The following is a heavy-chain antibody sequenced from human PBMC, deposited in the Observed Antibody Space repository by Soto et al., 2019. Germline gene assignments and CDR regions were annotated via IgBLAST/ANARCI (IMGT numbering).Heavy chain of an antibody. CDR3: ARVYYDSSGYPQPYYYGMDV. D-gene: IGHD3-22*01. CDR1: GFTFSSYA. V-gene: IGHV3-30-3*01. Sequence: GGSLRLSCAASGFTFSSYAMHWVRQAPGKGLEWVAVISYDGSNKYYADSVKGRFTISRDNSKNTLYLQMNSLRAEDTAVYYCARVYYDSSGYPQPYYYGMDVWGQGTTVTVSS. J-gene: IGHJ6*02. CDR2: ISYDGSNK.